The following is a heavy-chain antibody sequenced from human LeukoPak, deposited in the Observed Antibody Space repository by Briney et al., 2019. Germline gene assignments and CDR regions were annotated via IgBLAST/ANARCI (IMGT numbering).Heavy chain of an antibody. CDR1: GYTITSFD. CDR3: ASHTYDISSGSFGH. J-gene: IGHJ4*02. CDR2: MNPGSGNT. V-gene: IGHV1-8*01. Sequence: AASVTVPCKASGYTITSFDSNWMRQPTGQGPEWMGWMNPGSGNTGYAQRFRGRVTMTRDTSISTAYLELSSVTAEATAVYYCASHTYDISSGSFGHWGQGTLVTVFS. D-gene: IGHD3-10*01.